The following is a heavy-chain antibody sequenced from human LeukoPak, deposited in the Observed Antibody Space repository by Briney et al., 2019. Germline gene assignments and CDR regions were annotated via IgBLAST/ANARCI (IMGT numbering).Heavy chain of an antibody. Sequence: SETLSLTCTVSGDSISSYYWSWIRQPPGKGLEWIGYIYTSGSTNYIPSLKSRVTISVDTSKNQFSLKLSSVTAADTAVYYCARVATITHPYYYFYMDVWGKGTTVTVSS. J-gene: IGHJ6*03. D-gene: IGHD5-12*01. CDR3: ARVATITHPYYYFYMDV. CDR2: IYTSGST. V-gene: IGHV4-4*09. CDR1: GDSISSYY.